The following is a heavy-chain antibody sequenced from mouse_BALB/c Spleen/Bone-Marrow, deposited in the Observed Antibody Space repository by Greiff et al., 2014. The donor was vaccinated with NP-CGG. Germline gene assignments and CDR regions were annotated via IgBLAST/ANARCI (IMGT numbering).Heavy chain of an antibody. Sequence: VQLQQSGPELARPGESVKISCKGSGYTFTDYAMHWVKQSHAKSLEWIGVITTYSANAKYNQKFKGKATMTVDKSSSTAYLELARLTSEDSEIYYCARGGTGPFPYWGQGTLVTVSA. D-gene: IGHD3-3*01. V-gene: IGHV1S137*01. CDR3: ARGGTGPFPY. CDR2: ITTYSANA. CDR1: GYTFTDYA. J-gene: IGHJ3*01.